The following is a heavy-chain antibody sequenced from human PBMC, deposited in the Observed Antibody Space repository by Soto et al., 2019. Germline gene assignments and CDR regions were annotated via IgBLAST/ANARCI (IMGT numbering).Heavy chain of an antibody. Sequence: GSLRLSCEASGFTFSDYGMHWARQAPGKGLEWVATIWHDGSNQYYADSVKGRFTISRDKSKNTLHLQMSSLRADDTAIYYCARDARNHYFDYWGQGTLVTVSS. CDR2: IWHDGSNQ. CDR3: ARDARNHYFDY. V-gene: IGHV3-33*01. J-gene: IGHJ4*02. CDR1: GFTFSDYG.